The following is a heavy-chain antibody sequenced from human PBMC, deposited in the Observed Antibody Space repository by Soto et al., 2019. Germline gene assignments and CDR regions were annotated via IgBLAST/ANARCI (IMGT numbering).Heavy chain of an antibody. CDR1: GFTFSTYA. Sequence: QVQLVESGGGVVQPGRSLRLSCAASGFTFSTYAMHWVRQAPGKGLEWVAVMSFDGSNQYYADSVKGRFTISRDNSKNTLYLQMNSLRAEDTAVYYCARSLAAGGYWGQGTLVTVSS. D-gene: IGHD6-13*01. CDR2: MSFDGSNQ. V-gene: IGHV3-30-3*01. J-gene: IGHJ4*02. CDR3: ARSLAAGGY.